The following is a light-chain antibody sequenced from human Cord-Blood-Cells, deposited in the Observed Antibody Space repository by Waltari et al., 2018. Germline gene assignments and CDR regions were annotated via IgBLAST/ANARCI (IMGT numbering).Light chain of an antibody. Sequence: DIQMTQSPSSLSASVGDRVTITCRASQSISSYLNWYQQKPGKAPKLLIYAASSLQSGVPSRFSGSGSGTDFTLTISSLQPEDFATYYCQQSYSTPLFFGPGTNVDIK. CDR2: AAS. V-gene: IGKV1-39*01. CDR1: QSISSY. J-gene: IGKJ3*01. CDR3: QQSYSTPLF.